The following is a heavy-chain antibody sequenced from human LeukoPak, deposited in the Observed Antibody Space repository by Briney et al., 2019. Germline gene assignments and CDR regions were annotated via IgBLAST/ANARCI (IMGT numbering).Heavy chain of an antibody. J-gene: IGHJ5*02. V-gene: IGHV3-11*04. CDR3: ARDAVLRYFDWLVPWFDP. Sequence: PGGSLRLSCAAPGFTFSDYYMSWIRQAPGKGLERVSYISSSGSTIYYADSVKGRFTISRDNAKNSLYLQMNSLRAEDTAVYYCARDAVLRYFDWLVPWFDPWGQGTLVTVSS. CDR1: GFTFSDYY. D-gene: IGHD3-9*01. CDR2: ISSSGSTI.